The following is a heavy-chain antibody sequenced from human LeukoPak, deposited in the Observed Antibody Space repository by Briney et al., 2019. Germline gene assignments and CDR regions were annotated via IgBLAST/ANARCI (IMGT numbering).Heavy chain of an antibody. V-gene: IGHV4-39*01. Sequence: PSETLSLTCTVSGGSISSSSYYWGWIRQPPGKGLEWIGSIYYSGSTYYNPSLKSRVTISVDTSKNQFSLKLSSVTAADTAVYYCASYPTYYYGSGSYSTIDYWGQGTLVTVPS. D-gene: IGHD3-10*01. CDR2: IYYSGST. CDR1: GGSISSSSYY. J-gene: IGHJ4*02. CDR3: ASYPTYYYGSGSYSTIDY.